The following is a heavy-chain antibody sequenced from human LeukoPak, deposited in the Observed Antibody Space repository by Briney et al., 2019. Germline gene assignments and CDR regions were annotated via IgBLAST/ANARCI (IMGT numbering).Heavy chain of an antibody. CDR2: INPNSGGT. CDR1: GYTFTGYY. J-gene: IGHJ6*03. CDR3: ARTTEGGYIYDYFYYYYMDV. D-gene: IGHD5-18*01. V-gene: IGHV1-2*02. Sequence: ASVKVSCKASGYTFTGYYMHWVRQAPGQGLEWMGWINPNSGGTNYAQKFRGRVTMTRDTSISTAYMELSRLRSDDTAVYYCARTTEGGYIYDYFYYYYMDVWGKGTTVTISS.